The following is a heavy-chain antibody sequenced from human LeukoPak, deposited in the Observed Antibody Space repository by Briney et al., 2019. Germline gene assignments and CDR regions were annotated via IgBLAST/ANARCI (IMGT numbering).Heavy chain of an antibody. CDR2: INPNSGGT. CDR3: ARGPRRSWFGTIQAVDY. J-gene: IGHJ4*02. Sequence: ASVKVSCKASGYNFTGYYMHWVRQAPGQGLEWMGWINPNSGGTNYAQKFQGRVTMTRDTSISTAYMELSRLRSDDTAVYYCARGPRRSWFGTIQAVDYWGQGTLVTVSS. D-gene: IGHD3-10*01. V-gene: IGHV1-2*02. CDR1: GYNFTGYY.